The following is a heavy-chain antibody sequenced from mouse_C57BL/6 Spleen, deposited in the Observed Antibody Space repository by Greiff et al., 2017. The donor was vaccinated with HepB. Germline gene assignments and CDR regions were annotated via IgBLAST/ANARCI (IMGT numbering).Heavy chain of an antibody. V-gene: IGHV14-4*01. D-gene: IGHD1-1*01. J-gene: IGHJ3*01. CDR1: GFNIKDDY. CDR3: TTDYGSSYNAWFAY. CDR2: IDSENGDT. Sequence: VQLQQSGAELVRPGASVKLSCTASGFNIKDDYMHWVKQRPEQGLEWIGWIDSENGDTEYASKFQGKATITADTSSNTAYLQRSSLTSEDTAVYYGTTDYGSSYNAWFAYWGQGTLVTVSA.